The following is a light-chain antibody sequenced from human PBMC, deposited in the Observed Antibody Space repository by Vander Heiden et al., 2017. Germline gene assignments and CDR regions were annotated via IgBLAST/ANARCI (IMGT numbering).Light chain of an antibody. CDR3: CSYASSYSVV. V-gene: IGLV2-11*01. CDR1: DVGGYHF. Sequence: QSALTQPRSVSGSPGPAVTISSTGTDVGGYHFVSWHQQHPGKAPKVMIYDVNRRPAGVPDRFSGSKSGNTASLTISGLQAEDEADYYCCSYASSYSVVFGGGTKLTVL. CDR2: DVN. J-gene: IGLJ2*01.